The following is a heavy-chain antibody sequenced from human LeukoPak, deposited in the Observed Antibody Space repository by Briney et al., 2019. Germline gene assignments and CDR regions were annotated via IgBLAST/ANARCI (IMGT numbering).Heavy chain of an antibody. D-gene: IGHD3-22*01. CDR3: ARGQGIGYYYDSSGIGYFDY. CDR2: ISYDGSNK. Sequence: GRSLRLSCAASGFTFSSYAMHWVRQATGKGLEWVAVISYDGSNKYYADSVKGRFTISRDNSKNTLYLQMNSLRAEDTAVYYCARGQGIGYYYDSSGIGYFDYWGQGTLVTVSS. CDR1: GFTFSSYA. J-gene: IGHJ4*02. V-gene: IGHV3-30-3*01.